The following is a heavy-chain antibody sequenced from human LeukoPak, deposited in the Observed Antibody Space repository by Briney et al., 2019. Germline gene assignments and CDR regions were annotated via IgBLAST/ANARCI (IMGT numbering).Heavy chain of an antibody. V-gene: IGHV1-69*13. CDR3: ARAIVYYGDTKTSSFDY. CDR2: IIPIFGTA. CDR1: GGTFSSYA. D-gene: IGHD4-17*01. Sequence: VASVKVSCKASGGTFSSYAISWVRQAPGQGLEWMGGIIPIFGTANYAQKFQGRVTITEDESTSTAYMELSSLRSEDTAVYYCARAIVYYGDTKTSSFDYWGQGTLVTVSS. J-gene: IGHJ4*02.